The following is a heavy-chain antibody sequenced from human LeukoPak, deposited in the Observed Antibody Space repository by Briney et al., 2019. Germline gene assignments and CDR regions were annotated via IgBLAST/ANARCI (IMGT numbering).Heavy chain of an antibody. Sequence: SETLSLTCTVSGGSISSYYWSWIRQPPGKGLEWIGYIYDSGSTHYNPSLGSRVTISIDMSKNQFSLKLSSVTAADTAVYYCARHDDLMAGYCFDYWGQGTLVTVSS. CDR2: IYDSGST. D-gene: IGHD6-19*01. CDR1: GGSISSYY. CDR3: ARHDDLMAGYCFDY. J-gene: IGHJ4*02. V-gene: IGHV4-59*08.